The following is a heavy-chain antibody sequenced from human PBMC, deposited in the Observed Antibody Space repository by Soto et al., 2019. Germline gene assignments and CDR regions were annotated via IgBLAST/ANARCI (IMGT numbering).Heavy chain of an antibody. V-gene: IGHV1-46*01. J-gene: IGHJ6*02. CDR1: GYTFTSYY. CDR3: ASGEGNCLWSGYYRYYYGTDV. Sequence: APAKVSCKASGYTFTSYYIPWVRQPPAQGLEWMEISHPHTASTSYAQKFQGRGTMNRETSTSTVYMELSRLRSEDTAVYDCASGEGNCLWSGYYRYYYGTDVWGQGTTVTVSS. D-gene: IGHD3-3*01. CDR2: SHPHTAST.